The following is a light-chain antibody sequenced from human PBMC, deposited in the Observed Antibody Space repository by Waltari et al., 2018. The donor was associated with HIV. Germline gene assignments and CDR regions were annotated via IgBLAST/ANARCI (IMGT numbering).Light chain of an antibody. Sequence: DIVMTQSPDSLAVSLGERATINCKSRQSVLYSSNNENYLAWYQQKPGQPPRLLIYWASTRESGVPDRFSGSGSGTDFTLTISSLQAEDVAIYYCQQYLSAPFTFGQGSKLEIK. CDR1: QSVLYSSNNENY. V-gene: IGKV4-1*01. CDR3: QQYLSAPFT. CDR2: WAS. J-gene: IGKJ2*01.